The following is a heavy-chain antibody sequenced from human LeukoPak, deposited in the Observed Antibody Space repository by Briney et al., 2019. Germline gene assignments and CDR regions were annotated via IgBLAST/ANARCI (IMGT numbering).Heavy chain of an antibody. Sequence: SETLSLTCTVSGGSISSGGYYWTWIRQHPGKGLEWIGYIYYSGSTYYNPSLKSRVTISVDTSKNQFSLKLSSVTAADTAVYYCARDPVPLWFGDMGDLGGYWGQGTLVTVSS. CDR1: GGSISSGGYY. J-gene: IGHJ4*02. V-gene: IGHV4-31*03. CDR2: IYYSGST. CDR3: ARDPVPLWFGDMGDLGGY. D-gene: IGHD3-10*01.